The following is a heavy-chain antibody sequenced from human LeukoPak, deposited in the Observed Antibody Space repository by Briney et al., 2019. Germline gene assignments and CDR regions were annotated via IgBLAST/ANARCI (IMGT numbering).Heavy chain of an antibody. Sequence: GGSLRLSCAASGFTFSSYAMSWVRQAPGKGLEWVSAISGSGGSTYYADSVKGRFTISRDNSKNTLCLQMNSLRAEDTAVYYCEVVVAASYDYWGQGTLVTVSS. D-gene: IGHD2-15*01. CDR3: EVVVAASYDY. CDR1: GFTFSSYA. CDR2: ISGSGGST. J-gene: IGHJ4*02. V-gene: IGHV3-23*01.